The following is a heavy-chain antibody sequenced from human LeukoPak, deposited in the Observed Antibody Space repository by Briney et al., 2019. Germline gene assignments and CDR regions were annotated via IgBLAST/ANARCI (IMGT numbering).Heavy chain of an antibody. CDR1: GGAISSYY. Sequence: SETLSLTCTVSGGAISSYYWSWIRQPPGKGLEWIGYIYYSGSTNYNPSLKSRVTISVDTSKNQFSLKLSSVTAADTAVYYCARDLSGSYLDHAFDIWGQGTMVSVSS. J-gene: IGHJ3*02. V-gene: IGHV4-59*01. D-gene: IGHD1-26*01. CDR2: IYYSGST. CDR3: ARDLSGSYLDHAFDI.